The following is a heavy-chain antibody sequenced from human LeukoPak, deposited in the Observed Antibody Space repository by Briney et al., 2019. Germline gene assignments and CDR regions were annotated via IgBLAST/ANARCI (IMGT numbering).Heavy chain of an antibody. Sequence: ASVRVSCKVSGSALSKISIDWVRQAPGKGLEWMGTVGHEDGTTIHAQKFQGRFNMTVDTATDTAYVEMSSLMSEDTAMYYCATGAIVFDFWGQGTLVTVSS. CDR1: GSALSKIS. CDR2: VGHEDGTT. V-gene: IGHV1-24*01. D-gene: IGHD3-22*01. CDR3: ATGAIVFDF. J-gene: IGHJ4*02.